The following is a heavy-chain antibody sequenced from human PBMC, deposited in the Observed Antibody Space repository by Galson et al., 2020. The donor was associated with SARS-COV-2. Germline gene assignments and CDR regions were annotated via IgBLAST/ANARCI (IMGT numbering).Heavy chain of an antibody. CDR2: IYYSGST. J-gene: IGHJ4*02. Sequence: ETAETLSLTCTVSGGTISSGDNYWSWNGQPPGKGREWIGYIYYSGSTYYNPAHKSRVTISEDTNKNQFPLKLSPGTAADTAVYYCARAKRITLFGVVVYFDCWRQGTLVAVS. V-gene: IGHV4-30-4*01. D-gene: IGHD3-3*01. CDR1: GGTISSGDNY. CDR3: ARAKRITLFGVVVYFDC.